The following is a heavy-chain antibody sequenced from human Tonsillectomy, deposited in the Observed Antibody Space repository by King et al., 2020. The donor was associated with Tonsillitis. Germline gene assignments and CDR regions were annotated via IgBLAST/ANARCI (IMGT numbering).Heavy chain of an antibody. J-gene: IGHJ4*02. CDR1: GFTFTSSA. Sequence: QLVESGPEVKKPGTSVKVSCKASGFTFTSSAMQWVRQARGQRLEWIGWIVVGSGNTNYAQKFQERVTITRDMSKNTAYMELSSLRDEDTAVYYCAAEFRHYYDSSNNENWGQGTLVTVSS. CDR2: IVVGSGNT. D-gene: IGHD3-22*01. V-gene: IGHV1-58*02. CDR3: AAEFRHYYDSSNNEN.